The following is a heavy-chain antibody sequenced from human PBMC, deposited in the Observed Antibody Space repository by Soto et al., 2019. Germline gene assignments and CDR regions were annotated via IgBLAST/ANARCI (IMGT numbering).Heavy chain of an antibody. CDR2: INSAGNST. D-gene: IGHD2-15*01. J-gene: IGHJ4*02. CDR1: GFTFSSYW. CDR3: VRTSLVVAAATREDY. V-gene: IGHV3-74*01. Sequence: EVQLVESGGGLVQPGESLRLSCAASGFTFSSYWMHWVRQAPGKGVVWVSRINSAGNSTRYAGSVKGRFTIARDNAKNTLYLQMNSLRAEDTAVYYCVRTSLVVAAATREDYWGQGTLVTVSS.